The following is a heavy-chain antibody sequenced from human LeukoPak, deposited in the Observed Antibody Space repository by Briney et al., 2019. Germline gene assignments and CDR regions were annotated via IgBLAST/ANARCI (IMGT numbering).Heavy chain of an antibody. D-gene: IGHD6-19*01. CDR2: IYASGST. V-gene: IGHV4-59*01. CDR1: GGSISSYY. J-gene: IGHJ4*02. CDR3: ARTAEYSSGWYIDS. Sequence: SETLSLTCTVSGGSISSYYWSWIRQPPEKRLEWIGYIYASGSTNYNPFLRSRVTISVDTSKNQFSLKLTSVTAADTAVYYCARTAEYSSGWYIDSWGQGILVTVSS.